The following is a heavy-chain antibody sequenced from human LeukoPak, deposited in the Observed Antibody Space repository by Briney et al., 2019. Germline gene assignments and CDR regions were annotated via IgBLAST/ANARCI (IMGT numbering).Heavy chain of an antibody. J-gene: IGHJ4*02. CDR1: GGSINYYY. D-gene: IGHD3-10*01. V-gene: IGHV4-59*01. CDR3: ARGSDYYDSGSFSY. Sequence: SETLSLTCTVSGGSINYYYWSWIRQPPGKGLEWIAYIYYNGSTNYNPSLKSRVTISEDTSKNQFSLKLSSVTAADTAVYYCARGSDYYDSGSFSYWGQGTLVTVSS. CDR2: IYYNGST.